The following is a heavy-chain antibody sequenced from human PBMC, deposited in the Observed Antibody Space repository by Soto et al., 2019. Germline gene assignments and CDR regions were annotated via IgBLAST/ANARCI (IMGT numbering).Heavy chain of an antibody. CDR1: GFTCSSYA. D-gene: IGHD3-16*01. V-gene: IGHV3-30-3*01. CDR3: AKAYFVWSSEQPYYFDY. J-gene: IGHJ4*02. Sequence: PGGSLRLSCAASGFTCSSYAMHWVRQAPGKGLEWVAVISYDGSNKYYADSVKGRFTISRDNSKSTLYLQMNSLRAEDTAVYYCAKAYFVWSSEQPYYFDYWGQGTLVTVSS. CDR2: ISYDGSNK.